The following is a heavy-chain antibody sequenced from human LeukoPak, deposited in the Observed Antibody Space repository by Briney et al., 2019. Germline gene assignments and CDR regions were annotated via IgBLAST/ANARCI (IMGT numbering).Heavy chain of an antibody. CDR2: INHSGST. CDR3: ARGTTFRPTFDY. D-gene: IGHD1-1*01. CDR1: GGSFSGYY. V-gene: IGHV4-34*01. J-gene: IGHJ4*02. Sequence: SETLSLTCAVYGGSFSGYYWSWIRQPPGKGLEWIGEINHSGSTNYNPSLKSRVTISVDTSKNQFSLKLSSVIAAGTAVYYCARGTTFRPTFDYWGQGTLVTVSS.